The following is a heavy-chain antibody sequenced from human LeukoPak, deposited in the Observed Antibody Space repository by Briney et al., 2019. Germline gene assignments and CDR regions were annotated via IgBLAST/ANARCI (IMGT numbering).Heavy chain of an antibody. J-gene: IGHJ4*02. V-gene: IGHV4-61*01. D-gene: IGHD5-12*01. CDR2: IYYSGST. CDR3: ARDPGYSGIDY. Sequence: SETLSLTCTVSGGPVNSGSHYWCWIRQPPGKGLEWIGYIYYSGSTNYNPSLKSRATMSLDTSKNQFSLNLNSVTAADTAVYYCARDPGYSGIDYWGQGTLVTVSS. CDR1: GGPVNSGSHY.